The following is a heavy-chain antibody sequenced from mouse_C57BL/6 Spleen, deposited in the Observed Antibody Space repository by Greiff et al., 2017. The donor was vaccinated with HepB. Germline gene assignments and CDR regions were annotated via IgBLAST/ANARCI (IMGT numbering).Heavy chain of an antibody. CDR3: ARNYYGSSYAMDY. D-gene: IGHD1-1*01. CDR1: GYTFTDYY. V-gene: IGHV1-26*01. Sequence: EVQLQQSGPELVKPGASVKISCKASGYTFTDYYMNWVKQSHGKSLEWIGDINPNNGGTSYNQKFKGKATLTVDKSSSTAYMVLRSLTSEDSAVYYCARNYYGSSYAMDYWGQGTSVTVSS. CDR2: INPNNGGT. J-gene: IGHJ4*01.